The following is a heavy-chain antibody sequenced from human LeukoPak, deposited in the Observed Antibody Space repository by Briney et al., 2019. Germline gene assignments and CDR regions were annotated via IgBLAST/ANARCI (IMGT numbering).Heavy chain of an antibody. J-gene: IGHJ4*02. D-gene: IGHD6-19*01. CDR2: IIPIFGTA. V-gene: IGHV1-69*05. CDR3: ARYIAVAEEFDY. CDR1: GYTFTSYG. Sequence: GASVKVSCKASGYTFTSYGNSWVRQAPGQGLEWMGRIIPIFGTANYAQKFEGRVTITTDESASTAYMELSSLRSEDTAVYYCARYIAVAEEFDYWGQGTLVTVSS.